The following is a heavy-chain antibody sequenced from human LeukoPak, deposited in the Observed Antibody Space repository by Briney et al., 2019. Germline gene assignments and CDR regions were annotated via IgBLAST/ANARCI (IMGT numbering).Heavy chain of an antibody. CDR2: ISPTGSTT. J-gene: IGHJ4*02. CDR3: ARDKRGSSGWDPFDY. Sequence: GGSLRLSCTASGFSFSGHWMHWARQLPGKGLVWVSRISPTGSTTSCADSVKGRFTISRDNAKNSLYLQMNSLRAEDTAVYYCARDKRGSSGWDPFDYWGQGTLVTVSS. CDR1: GFSFSGHW. D-gene: IGHD6-19*01. V-gene: IGHV3-74*01.